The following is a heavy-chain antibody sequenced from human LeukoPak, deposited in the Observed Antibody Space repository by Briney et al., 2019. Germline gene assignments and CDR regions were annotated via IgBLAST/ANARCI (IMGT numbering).Heavy chain of an antibody. CDR2: ISGSGAYT. D-gene: IGHD3-10*01. CDR1: GFTFSNYA. V-gene: IGHV3-23*01. Sequence: AGGSLRLSCAASGFTFSNYAMSWVRQAPGKGLEWVSAISGSGAYTYYADSVKGRFTISRDNSKNTLYLQMNSLRAEDTAVSYCAKDLWFGELRGTYDYWGQGTLVTVSS. J-gene: IGHJ4*02. CDR3: AKDLWFGELRGTYDY.